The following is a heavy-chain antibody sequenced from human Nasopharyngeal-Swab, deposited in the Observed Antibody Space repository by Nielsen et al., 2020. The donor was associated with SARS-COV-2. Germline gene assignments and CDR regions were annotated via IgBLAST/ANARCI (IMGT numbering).Heavy chain of an antibody. Sequence: SETLSLTCAVYGGSFSGHYWSWIRQPPGKGLEWIGEINHSGSTNYNSSLKSRVTISIDTSKNQFSLKLSSVTAADTAVYYCARADSSGYYETIDYWGQGTLVTVSS. CDR2: INHSGST. D-gene: IGHD3-22*01. V-gene: IGHV4-34*01. J-gene: IGHJ4*02. CDR3: ARADSSGYYETIDY. CDR1: GGSFSGHY.